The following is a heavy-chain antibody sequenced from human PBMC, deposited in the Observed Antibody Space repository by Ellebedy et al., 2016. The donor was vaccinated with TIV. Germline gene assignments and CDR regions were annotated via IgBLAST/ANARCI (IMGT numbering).Heavy chain of an antibody. J-gene: IGHJ4*02. CDR1: GFTFNNAW. V-gene: IGHV3-15*01. CDR3: AAAPAY. CDR2: IKDKADGGTT. Sequence: GESLKISXAASGFTFNNAWMTWVRQAPGKGLEWVGLIKDKADGGTTDYAAALKDRFTISRDDSKNTLFLQMKSLKIEDTAVYYCAAAPAYWGQGTLVTVSS.